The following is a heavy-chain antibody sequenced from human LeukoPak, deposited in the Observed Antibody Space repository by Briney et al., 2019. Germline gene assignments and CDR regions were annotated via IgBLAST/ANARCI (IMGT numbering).Heavy chain of an antibody. CDR1: GYTFTSYG. J-gene: IGHJ4*02. Sequence: GASVKVSCKASGYTFTSYGISWVRQAPGQGLEWMGGIIPIFGTTNYAQKFQGRVTITADESTSAAYMELSSLRSEDTAVYYCARDRAYYGSGSYYNSDYWGQGTLVTVSS. CDR3: ARDRAYYGSGSYYNSDY. CDR2: IIPIFGTT. V-gene: IGHV1-69*13. D-gene: IGHD3-10*01.